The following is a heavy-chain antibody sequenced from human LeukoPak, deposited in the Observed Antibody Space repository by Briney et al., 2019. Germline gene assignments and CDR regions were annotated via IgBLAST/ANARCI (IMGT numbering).Heavy chain of an antibody. D-gene: IGHD2-2*02. J-gene: IGHJ4*02. V-gene: IGHV4-59*12. CDR2: IYYSGST. CDR1: GGSISSYY. CDR3: ARGRPGIVVVPAAIRDDY. Sequence: SETLSLTCTVSGGSISSYYWSWIRQPPGKGLEWIGYIYYSGSTNYNPSLKSRVTISVDTSKNQFSLKLSSVTAADTAVYYCARGRPGIVVVPAAIRDDYWGQGTLVTVSS.